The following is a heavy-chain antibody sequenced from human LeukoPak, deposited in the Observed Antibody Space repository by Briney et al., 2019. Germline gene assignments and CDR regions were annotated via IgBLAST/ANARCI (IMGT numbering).Heavy chain of an antibody. J-gene: IGHJ6*02. V-gene: IGHV4-59*01. CDR3: AREDPQTTVPEGMDV. CDR1: GGSISHYY. CDR2: IYYSGTA. D-gene: IGHD4-17*01. Sequence: SETLSLTCTVSGGSISHYYWSWIRQSPGKGLEWIGYIYYSGTANYNPSLKSRVTISVDTSRNQFSLQLRSVTAADTAVYYCAREDPQTTVPEGMDVWGQGTTVIVSS.